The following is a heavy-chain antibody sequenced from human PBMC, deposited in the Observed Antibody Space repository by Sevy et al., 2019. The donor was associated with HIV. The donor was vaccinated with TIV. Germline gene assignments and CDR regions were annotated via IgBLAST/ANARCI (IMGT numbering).Heavy chain of an antibody. V-gene: IGHV3-30*04. CDR2: ISSDGSTK. CDR3: ARDLGQEQWLVRENWLDP. Sequence: GGSLRLSCAASGFTFSNYAMHWVRQVPPGKGLEWVAVISSDGSTKDYADSVKGRLTISRDNSKNTLYLQMNSLRPEDTAVYYCARDLGQEQWLVRENWLDPWGQGTLVTVSS. CDR1: GFTFSNYA. D-gene: IGHD6-19*01. J-gene: IGHJ5*02.